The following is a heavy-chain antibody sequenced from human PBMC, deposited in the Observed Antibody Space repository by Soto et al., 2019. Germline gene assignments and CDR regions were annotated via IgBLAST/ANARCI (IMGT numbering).Heavy chain of an antibody. V-gene: IGHV3-30-3*01. CDR1: GFTFSSYA. CDR2: ISYDGSNK. Sequence: HPGGSLRLSCAASGFTFSSYAMHWVRQAPGKGLEWVAVISYDGSNKYYADSVKGRFTISRDNSKNTLYLQMNSLRAEDTAVYYCAREPMYYGVDYWGQGTLVTVSS. J-gene: IGHJ4*02. CDR3: AREPMYYGVDY. D-gene: IGHD4-17*01.